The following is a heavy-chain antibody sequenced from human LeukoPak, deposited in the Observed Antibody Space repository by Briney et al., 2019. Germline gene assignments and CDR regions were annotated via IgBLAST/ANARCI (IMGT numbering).Heavy chain of an antibody. J-gene: IGHJ4*02. V-gene: IGHV3-7*01. D-gene: IGHD5-24*01. Sequence: PGGSLRLSCAASGFTFSSFSMNWVRQAPGKGLEWVATIKKDGSEQYYVDSMKGRFTISRDNAKNSVYLQINSLRAEDTAVYYCARDLGWLQSDYWGQGTLVTVSS. CDR3: ARDLGWLQSDY. CDR1: GFTFSSFS. CDR2: IKKDGSEQ.